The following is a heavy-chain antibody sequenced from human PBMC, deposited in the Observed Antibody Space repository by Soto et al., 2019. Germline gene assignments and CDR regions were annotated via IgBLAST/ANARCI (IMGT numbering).Heavy chain of an antibody. V-gene: IGHV3-23*01. Sequence: GGSLRLSCAASGFTFSSYAMSWVRQAPGKGLEWVSAIRGSGGSTYYADSVKGRFTISRDNSKNTLYLQMNSLRAEDTAVYYCAKDLGPTMIVVVRREPNWFDPWGQGTLVTVSS. CDR2: IRGSGGST. CDR3: AKDLGPTMIVVVRREPNWFDP. CDR1: GFTFSSYA. D-gene: IGHD3-22*01. J-gene: IGHJ5*02.